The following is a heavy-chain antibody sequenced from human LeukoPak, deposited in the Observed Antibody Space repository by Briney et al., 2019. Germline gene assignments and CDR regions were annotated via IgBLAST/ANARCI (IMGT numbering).Heavy chain of an antibody. D-gene: IGHD5-18*01. CDR1: GYTFTSYG. V-gene: IGHV1-18*01. CDR2: ISAYNGNT. CDR3: ARYPSYSYVENDAFDI. J-gene: IGHJ3*02. Sequence: WASVKVSCKASGYTFTSYGISWVRQAPGQGLEWMGWISAYNGNTNYAQKLQGRVTMTTDTSTSTAYMELRSLRSEDTAVYYCARYPSYSYVENDAFDIWGQGTMVTVSS.